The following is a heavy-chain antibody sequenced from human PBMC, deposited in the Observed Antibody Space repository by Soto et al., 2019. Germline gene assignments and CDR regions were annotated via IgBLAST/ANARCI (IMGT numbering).Heavy chain of an antibody. V-gene: IGHV1-2*02. J-gene: IGHJ6*02. CDR3: ARGGQAVVVVAAPRGDYYGMDV. CDR1: GYTFTGYY. CDR2: INPNSGGT. D-gene: IGHD2-15*01. Sequence: ASVKVSCKXSGYTFTGYYMHWVRQAPGQGLEWMGWINPNSGGTNYAQKFQGRVTMTRDTSISTAYMELSRLRSDDTAVYYCARGGQAVVVVAAPRGDYYGMDVWGQGTTVTVSS.